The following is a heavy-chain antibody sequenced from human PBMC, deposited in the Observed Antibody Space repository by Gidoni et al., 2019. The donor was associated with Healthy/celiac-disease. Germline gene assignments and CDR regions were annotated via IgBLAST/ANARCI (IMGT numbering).Heavy chain of an antibody. V-gene: IGHV3-23*01. CDR2: ISGSGGST. D-gene: IGHD3-3*01. Sequence: EVQLLESGGGLVQPGGSLSLSCAASGFTFSSYALSWVRQAPGKGLEWVSAISGSGGSTYYADSVKGRFTISRDNSKNTLYLQMNSLRAEDTAVYYCARITYYDFWSGEGPFDYWGQGTLVTVSS. J-gene: IGHJ4*02. CDR3: ARITYYDFWSGEGPFDY. CDR1: GFTFSSYA.